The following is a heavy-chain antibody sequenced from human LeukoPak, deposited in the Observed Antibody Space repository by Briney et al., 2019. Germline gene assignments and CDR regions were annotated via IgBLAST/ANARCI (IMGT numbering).Heavy chain of an antibody. CDR3: ATYQVLEEGGYSSFDY. CDR2: MNPNSGNT. Sequence: ASVKVSCKASGYTFTSYDINWVRQATGQGLEWMGWMNPNSGNTGYAQKFQGRVTMTEDTSTDTVYMELSSLRSEDTAVYYCATYQVLEEGGYSSFDYWGQGTLVTVSS. J-gene: IGHJ4*02. D-gene: IGHD3-22*01. V-gene: IGHV1-8*01. CDR1: GYTFTSYD.